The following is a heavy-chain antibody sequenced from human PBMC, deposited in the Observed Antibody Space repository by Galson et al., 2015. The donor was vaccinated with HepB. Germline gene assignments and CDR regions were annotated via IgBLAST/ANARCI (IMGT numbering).Heavy chain of an antibody. J-gene: IGHJ3*02. CDR2: VNPNGGGT. Sequence: SVKVSCKASGYTFTHYYIHWVRQAPGQGLEWMGWVNPNGGGTDYAQKFQGRVTLTGDTSISTAYMELSDMKSDDTAVYYCARSSLYKWNGYDAFDIWAKGHWSPSLQ. D-gene: IGHD1-1*01. CDR3: ARSSLYKWNGYDAFDI. V-gene: IGHV1-2*02. CDR1: GYTFTHYY.